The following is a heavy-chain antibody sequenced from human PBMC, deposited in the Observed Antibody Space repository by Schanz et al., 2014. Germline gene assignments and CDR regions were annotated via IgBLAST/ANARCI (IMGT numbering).Heavy chain of an antibody. J-gene: IGHJ3*02. Sequence: QVQLVQSGAEVKKPGASVKVSCKASGYTFTGHHMHWVRQAPGQGLEWMGWINPKSGDRNYAQKLQGRVTMTRDTSISTAYMELSSLTSDDTAVYYCARNIIATARAYDIWGQGTMVTVSS. D-gene: IGHD6-13*01. CDR3: ARNIIATARAYDI. CDR1: GYTFTGHH. CDR2: INPKSGDR. V-gene: IGHV1-2*02.